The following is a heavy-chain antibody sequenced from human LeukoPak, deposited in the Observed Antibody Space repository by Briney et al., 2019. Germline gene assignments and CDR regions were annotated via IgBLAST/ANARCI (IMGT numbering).Heavy chain of an antibody. J-gene: IGHJ6*02. CDR2: ISAYNGNT. D-gene: IGHD1-26*01. CDR1: GYTFTSYG. Sequence: GASVKVSCKASGYTFTSYGISWVRQAPGQGLEWMGWISAYNGNTNYAQKLQGRVTMTTDTSTSTAYMELRSLRSDDTAVYYCARSRGSNLLNYYYYGMDVWGQGTTVTVSS. CDR3: ARSRGSNLLNYYYYGMDV. V-gene: IGHV1-18*01.